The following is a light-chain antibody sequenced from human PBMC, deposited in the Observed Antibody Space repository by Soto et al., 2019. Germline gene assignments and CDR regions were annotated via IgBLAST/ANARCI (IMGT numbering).Light chain of an antibody. V-gene: IGLV1-47*02. CDR3: AAWDDSLSDPYV. CDR2: SNN. Sequence: QSVLTQPPSASGTPGQRVTISCSGSSSNIGSNYVYWYQQPPGTAPKLLIYSNNQRPSGVPDRFSGSKSGTSASLAISGLRSEDEADYYCAAWDDSLSDPYVFGTGTKLTVL. J-gene: IGLJ1*01. CDR1: SSNIGSNY.